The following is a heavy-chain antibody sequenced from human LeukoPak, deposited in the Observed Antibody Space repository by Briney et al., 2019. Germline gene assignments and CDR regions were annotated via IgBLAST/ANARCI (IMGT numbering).Heavy chain of an antibody. CDR1: GGSISSSY. J-gene: IGHJ3*02. V-gene: IGHV4-59*08. CDR3: ARARWELHDAFDI. Sequence: SETLSLTCTVSGGSISSSYWNWIRQPPGKGLQWIGYIHHSGDTNSNPSLKNRVTISIDTSRKQVSLKLKSVTAADTAVYYCARARWELHDAFDIWGQGTMVTVSS. D-gene: IGHD1-26*01. CDR2: IHHSGDT.